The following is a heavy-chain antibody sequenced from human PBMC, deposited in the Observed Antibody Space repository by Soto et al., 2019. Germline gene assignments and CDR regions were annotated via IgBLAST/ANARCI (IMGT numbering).Heavy chain of an antibody. D-gene: IGHD2-8*01. CDR1: GYSITTNGYY. J-gene: IGHJ4*02. V-gene: IGHV4-39*01. CDR3: ARSHYTYGLLIDY. CDR2: VYWTGST. Sequence: PSETLSLPCAVSGYSITTNGYYWGWIRQPPGKGLQWIGNVYWTGSTFSHPSLTSRVFISVDTSKNEFSLRLTSVTAADTAVYYCARSHYTYGLLIDYWGPGTLGTVS.